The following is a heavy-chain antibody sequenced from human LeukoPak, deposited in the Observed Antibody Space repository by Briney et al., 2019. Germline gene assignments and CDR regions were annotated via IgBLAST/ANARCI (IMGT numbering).Heavy chain of an antibody. CDR1: GFTFSRYW. J-gene: IGHJ4*02. CDR3: AKAIDGYDFWSGYYGY. V-gene: IGHV3-9*01. CDR2: ISWNSGSI. D-gene: IGHD3-3*01. Sequence: GGSLRLSCVGSGFTFSRYWLNWVRQAPGKGLEWVSGISWNSGSIGYADSVKGRFTISRDNARNSLYLQMNSLRAEDTALYYCAKAIDGYDFWSGYYGYWGQGTLVTVSS.